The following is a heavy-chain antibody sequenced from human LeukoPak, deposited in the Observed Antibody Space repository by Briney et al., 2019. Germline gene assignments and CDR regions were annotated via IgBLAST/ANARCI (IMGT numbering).Heavy chain of an antibody. CDR3: ARGLLNVTARPSVKAFDI. CDR2: INPNSGST. D-gene: IGHD6-6*01. V-gene: IGHV1-2*02. J-gene: IGHJ3*02. CDR1: GYTFTGYY. Sequence: GASVKVSCKASGYTFTGYYMHWVRQAPGQGLEWMGWINPNSGSTNYAQKFQGRVTMTRDTSISTAYMELSRLRSDDTAVYYCARGLLNVTARPSVKAFDIWGQGTMVTVSS.